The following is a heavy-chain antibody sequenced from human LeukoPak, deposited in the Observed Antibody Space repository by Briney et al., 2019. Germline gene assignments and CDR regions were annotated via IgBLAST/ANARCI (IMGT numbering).Heavy chain of an antibody. CDR3: ARVPPGSFDY. J-gene: IGHJ4*02. V-gene: IGHV1-18*01. CDR2: ISAYNGNT. CDR1: GYTFTRYG. Sequence: ASVKVSCKASGYTFTRYGISWVRQAPGQGLEWMGWISAYNGNTNYAQNLHGRVTMTTDTSTSTAYMELRSLRSDDTAVYYCARVPPGSFDYWGQGTLVTVSS. D-gene: IGHD1-14*01.